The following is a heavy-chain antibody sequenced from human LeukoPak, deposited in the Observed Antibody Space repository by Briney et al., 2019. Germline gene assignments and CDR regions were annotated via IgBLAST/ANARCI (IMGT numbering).Heavy chain of an antibody. CDR2: ISGSGGST. CDR1: GFTFSSYG. CDR3: AKDLSLDYYGSGSYSTDFDY. D-gene: IGHD3-10*01. J-gene: IGHJ4*02. Sequence: GGSLRLSCAASGFTFSSYGMSWVRQAPGKGLEWVSAISGSGGSTYYADSVKGRFTISRDNSKNTLYLQMNSLRAEDTAVYYCAKDLSLDYYGSGSYSTDFDYWGQGTLVTVSS. V-gene: IGHV3-23*01.